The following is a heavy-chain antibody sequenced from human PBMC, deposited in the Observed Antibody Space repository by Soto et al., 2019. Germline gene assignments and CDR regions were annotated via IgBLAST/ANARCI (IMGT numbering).Heavy chain of an antibody. CDR1: GDIFSGYS. Sequence: QVQLVQSGAEVKKPGSSVKVSCTASGDIFSGYSISWVRQAPGQGLEWMGGIIPLFGSTNYAPKFQGRVTITADQSTNPCYMELSSLKSEDTAVYSCASDLGTGYDSGDYWGQGTLVTVSS. CDR3: ASDLGTGYDSGDY. J-gene: IGHJ4*02. D-gene: IGHD5-12*01. CDR2: IIPLFGST. V-gene: IGHV1-69*12.